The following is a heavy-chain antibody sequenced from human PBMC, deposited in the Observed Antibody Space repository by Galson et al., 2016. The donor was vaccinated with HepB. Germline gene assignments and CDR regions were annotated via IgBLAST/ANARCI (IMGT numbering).Heavy chain of an antibody. CDR3: ARDGRWLHPYDS. Sequence: SETLSLTCTVSGGSVSSGSYYWSWIRQPPGKGLEWIGYIYYSGNTNYNPSLKSRVTISLDTSKNQFSLKLTSVTAADTAVYFCARDGRWLHPYDSWGQGTLVTVSS. D-gene: IGHD5-24*01. CDR1: GGSVSSGSYY. V-gene: IGHV4-61*01. CDR2: IYYSGNT. J-gene: IGHJ4*02.